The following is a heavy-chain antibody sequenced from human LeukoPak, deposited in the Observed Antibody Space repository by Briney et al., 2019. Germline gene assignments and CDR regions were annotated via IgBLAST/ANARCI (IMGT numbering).Heavy chain of an antibody. CDR3: ARDGVGLGGEGDVFNL. D-gene: IGHD3-16*01. CDR1: GFTFSSYA. J-gene: IGHJ3*01. CDR2: ISYDGSNK. V-gene: IGHV3-30-3*01. Sequence: GALRLSCAASGFTFSSYAMHWVRQAPGKGLEWVAVISYDGSNKYYADSVKGRFTISRDNSKNTLYLQMNSLRAEDTAVYYCARDGVGLGGEGDVFNLWGKGTMVTVS.